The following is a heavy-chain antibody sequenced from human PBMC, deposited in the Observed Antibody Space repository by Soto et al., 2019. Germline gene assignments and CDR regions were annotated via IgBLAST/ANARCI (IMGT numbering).Heavy chain of an antibody. J-gene: IGHJ6*03. D-gene: IGHD6-19*01. Sequence: AASVKVSCKASGYTFTSYDINWVRQATGQGLEWMGWMNPNSGNTGYAQKFQGRVTMTRNTSISTAYMELSSLRSEDTAVYYCARGPVAGIYYYYYMDVWGKGTTVTDSS. V-gene: IGHV1-8*01. CDR3: ARGPVAGIYYYYYMDV. CDR2: MNPNSGNT. CDR1: GYTFTSYD.